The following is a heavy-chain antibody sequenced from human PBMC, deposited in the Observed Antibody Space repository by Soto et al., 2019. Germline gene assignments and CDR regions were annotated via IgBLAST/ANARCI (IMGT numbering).Heavy chain of an antibody. V-gene: IGHV5-10-1*01. CDR3: ARQIYDSDTGPNFQYYFDS. D-gene: IGHD3-22*01. J-gene: IGHJ4*02. CDR1: GYSFAGYW. Sequence: GESLKISCKGSGYSFAGYWITWVRQKPGKGLEWMGRIDPSDSQTYYSPSFRGHVTISVTKSITTVFLQWSSLRASDTAMYYCARQIYDSDTGPNFQYYFDSWGQGTPVTVS. CDR2: IDPSDSQT.